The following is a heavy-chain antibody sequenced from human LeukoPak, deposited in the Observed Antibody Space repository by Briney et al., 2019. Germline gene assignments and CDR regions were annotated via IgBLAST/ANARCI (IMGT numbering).Heavy chain of an antibody. D-gene: IGHD3-22*01. CDR3: ARGPWGYYDSSGYSFPPDY. J-gene: IGHJ4*02. V-gene: IGHV1-18*01. CDR2: ISAYNGNT. CDR1: GGTFSSYA. Sequence: ASVKVSCKASGGTFSSYAISWVRQAPGQGLEWMGWISAYNGNTNYAQKLQGRVTMTTDTSTSTAYMELRSLRSDDTAVYYCARGPWGYYDSSGYSFPPDYWGQGTLVTVSS.